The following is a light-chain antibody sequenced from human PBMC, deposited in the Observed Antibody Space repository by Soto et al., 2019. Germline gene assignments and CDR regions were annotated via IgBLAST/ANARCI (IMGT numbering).Light chain of an antibody. CDR2: DLS. CDR3: SSYTSTTTVWV. CDR1: STDVGGYKF. J-gene: IGLJ3*02. V-gene: IGLV2-14*01. Sequence: QSALTQPASVSGSPGQSITISCTGASTDVGGYKFLSWYQQHPGKAPKLIIFDLSNRPSGVSNRFSGSKSGNAASLTISGLQPEDEAYYYCSSYTSTTTVWVFGGGTKLTVL.